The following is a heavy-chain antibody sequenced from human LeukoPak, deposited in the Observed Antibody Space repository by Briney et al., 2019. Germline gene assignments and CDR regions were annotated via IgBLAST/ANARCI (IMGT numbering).Heavy chain of an antibody. D-gene: IGHD1-26*01. Sequence: GASVKVSCKASGGTFISYAISWVRQAPGQGLEWMGGIIPIFGTANYAQKFQGRVTITADESTSTAYMELSSLRSEDTAVYYCAAAYSGSYYRFDYWGQGTLVTVSS. CDR3: AAAYSGSYYRFDY. CDR1: GGTFISYA. J-gene: IGHJ4*02. CDR2: IIPIFGTA. V-gene: IGHV1-69*13.